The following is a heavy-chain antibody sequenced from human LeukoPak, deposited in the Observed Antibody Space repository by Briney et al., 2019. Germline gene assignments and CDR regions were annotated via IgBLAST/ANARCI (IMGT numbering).Heavy chain of an antibody. CDR2: IYPGDSDT. CDR3: ATGSGIVVVPAAPQGAFDI. D-gene: IGHD2-2*01. CDR1: GYSFTSYW. Sequence: GESLKISCKGSGYSFTSYWIGWVRQMPGKGLEWMGIIYPGDSDTRYSPSFQGQVTISADKSISTAYLQWSSLKASDTAMYYCATGSGIVVVPAAPQGAFDIWGQGTMVTVSS. J-gene: IGHJ3*02. V-gene: IGHV5-51*01.